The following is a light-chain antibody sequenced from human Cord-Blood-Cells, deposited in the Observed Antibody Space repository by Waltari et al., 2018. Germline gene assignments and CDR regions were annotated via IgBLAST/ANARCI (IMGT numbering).Light chain of an antibody. V-gene: IGKV1-5*03. J-gene: IGKJ1*01. CDR2: KAS. Sequence: EIQMTKSPSTLSASVGDRVNITCRASQSISSWLAWYQQKPGKAPKLLIYKASSLESGVPSRFSGSGSGTEFTLTISSLQPDDFATYYCQQYNSYSWTFGQGTKVEIK. CDR3: QQYNSYSWT. CDR1: QSISSW.